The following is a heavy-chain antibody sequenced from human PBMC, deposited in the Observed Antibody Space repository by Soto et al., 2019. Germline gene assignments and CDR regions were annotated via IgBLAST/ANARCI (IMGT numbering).Heavy chain of an antibody. CDR1: GFTFSSYG. D-gene: IGHD6-6*01. CDR2: IWYDGSNK. Sequence: GGSLRLSYAASGFTFSSYGMHWVRQAPGKGLEWVAVIWYDGSNKYYADSVKGRFTISRDNSKNTLYLQMNSLRAEDTAVYYCASEYSSSSYYYYGMDVWGQGTTVTVSS. CDR3: ASEYSSSSYYYYGMDV. V-gene: IGHV3-33*01. J-gene: IGHJ6*02.